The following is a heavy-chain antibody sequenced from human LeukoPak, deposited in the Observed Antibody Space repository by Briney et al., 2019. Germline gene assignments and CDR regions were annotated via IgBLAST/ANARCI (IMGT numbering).Heavy chain of an antibody. CDR3: ARDGLIDAFDI. V-gene: IGHV4-59*01. Sequence: SETLSLTCTVSGGSISSYYWSWIRQPPGKGLEWIGYIYYSGSTNYNPSLKSRVTISVDTSKNQFSLKLSSVTAADTAVYYCARDGLIDAFDIWGQGTVVTVSS. J-gene: IGHJ3*02. CDR2: IYYSGST. D-gene: IGHD2/OR15-2a*01. CDR1: GGSISSYY.